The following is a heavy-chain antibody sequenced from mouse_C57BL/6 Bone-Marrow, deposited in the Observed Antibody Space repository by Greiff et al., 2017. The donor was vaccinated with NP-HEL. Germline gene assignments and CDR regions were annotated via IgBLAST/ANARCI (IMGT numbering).Heavy chain of an antibody. J-gene: IGHJ4*01. V-gene: IGHV3-6*01. CDR3: AREEGYYGSSYYAMDY. D-gene: IGHD1-1*01. CDR1: DYSITSGYY. Sequence: QSGPGLVKPSQSLSLTCSVTDYSITSGYYWNWIRQFPANKLEWMGYISYDGSNNYNPSLKNRISITRDTSKNQFFLKLNSVTTEDTATYYCAREEGYYGSSYYAMDYWGQGTSVTVSS. CDR2: ISYDGSN.